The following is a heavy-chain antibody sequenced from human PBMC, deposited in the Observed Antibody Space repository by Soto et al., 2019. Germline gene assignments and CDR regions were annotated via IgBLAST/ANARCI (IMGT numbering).Heavy chain of an antibody. D-gene: IGHD2-21*02. J-gene: IGHJ4*02. Sequence: QPGGTLSLSCAASGFIFSTYAMSWIRQAPGKGLEWVSTISTSGGSTYYADSVTGRFTTSSDNSKNTLYLQMNSLRVDDTSVYYCARGQMTSTYWGQGTLVTVSS. V-gene: IGHV3-23*01. CDR3: ARGQMTSTY. CDR2: ISTSGGST. CDR1: GFIFSTYA.